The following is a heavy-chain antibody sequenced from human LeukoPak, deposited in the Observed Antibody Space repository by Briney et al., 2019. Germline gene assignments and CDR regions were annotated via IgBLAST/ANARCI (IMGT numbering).Heavy chain of an antibody. CDR2: IIPIFGTA. V-gene: IGHV1-69*06. Sequence: SVKVSCKASGGTFSSYAISWVRQAPGQGLEWMGGIIPIFGTANYAQKFQGRVTITADKSTSTAYMELSSLRSEDTAVYYCASTVVVPAAIVGVGSFDYWGQGTLVTVSS. CDR3: ASTVVVPAAIVGVGSFDY. CDR1: GGTFSSYA. J-gene: IGHJ4*02. D-gene: IGHD2-2*01.